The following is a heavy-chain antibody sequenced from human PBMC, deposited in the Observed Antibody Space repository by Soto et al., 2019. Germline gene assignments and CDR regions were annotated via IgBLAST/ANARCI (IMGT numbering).Heavy chain of an antibody. CDR3: ARGVIVVVGHYYYYGMDV. Sequence: ASVKVSCKASGGTFSSYAISWVRQAPGQGLEWMGGIIPIFGTANYAQKFQGRVTITADESTSTAYMELSSLRSEDTAVYYCARGVIVVVGHYYYYGMDVWGQGTTVTVSS. CDR2: IIPIFGTA. V-gene: IGHV1-69*13. CDR1: GGTFSSYA. J-gene: IGHJ6*02. D-gene: IGHD3-22*01.